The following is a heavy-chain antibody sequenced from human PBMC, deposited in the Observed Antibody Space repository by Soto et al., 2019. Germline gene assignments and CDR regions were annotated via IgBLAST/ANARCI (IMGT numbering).Heavy chain of an antibody. D-gene: IGHD2-21*02. V-gene: IGHV1-3*01. CDR1: GYTFTSYT. Sequence: QVQLVQSGAEVKQPGASVKDICKASGYTFTSYTMHWVRQAPGQSLEWVGWINGGNGNTKYSQKFQGRVTITRDTSASTAHMELSGLRSEDTAVYYCARGPCGGDCYSDFWGQGTLVTVSS. CDR3: ARGPCGGDCYSDF. J-gene: IGHJ4*02. CDR2: INGGNGNT.